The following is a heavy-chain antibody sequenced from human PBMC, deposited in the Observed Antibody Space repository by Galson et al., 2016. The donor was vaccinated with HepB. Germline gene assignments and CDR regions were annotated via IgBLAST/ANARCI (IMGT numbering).Heavy chain of an antibody. D-gene: IGHD2-21*02. CDR3: AHHRVTAFAN. V-gene: IGHV2-5*01. J-gene: IGHJ4*02. Sequence: PALVKPTQTLTLTCTFSGFSLRTSAVGVGWIRQPPGKALEWLALIYWNDDKRYSPSLKRRLTTTKDTSKNQVVLTMTNMDPVDTATYYCAHHRVTAFANWGQGALVTVSS. CDR1: GFSLRTSAVG. CDR2: IYWNDDK.